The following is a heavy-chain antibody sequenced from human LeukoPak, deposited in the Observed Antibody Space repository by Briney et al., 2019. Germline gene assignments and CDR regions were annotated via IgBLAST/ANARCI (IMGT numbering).Heavy chain of an antibody. Sequence: GRSLRLSCAASGFTFSSYGMHWVRQAPGKGLEWVAVIWYDGSNKYYADSVKGRFTISRDNSKNTLYLQMNSLRAEDTAVYYCARDRIAARPRFYFDYWGQGTLVTVSS. CDR2: IWYDGSNK. CDR1: GFTFSSYG. V-gene: IGHV3-33*01. D-gene: IGHD6-6*01. CDR3: ARDRIAARPRFYFDY. J-gene: IGHJ4*02.